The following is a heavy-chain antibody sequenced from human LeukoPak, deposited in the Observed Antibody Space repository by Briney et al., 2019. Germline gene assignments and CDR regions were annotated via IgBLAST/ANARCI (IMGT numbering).Heavy chain of an antibody. D-gene: IGHD6-13*01. CDR3: AREGGQLAQNYYYYYMDV. CDR2: ISYDGSNK. Sequence: GGSLRLSCAASGFTFSSYAMHWVRQAPGKGLEWVAVISYDGSNKYYADSVKGRFTISRDNSKNTLYLQMNSLRAEDTAVYYCAREGGQLAQNYYYYYMDVWGKGTTVTVSS. V-gene: IGHV3-30*04. J-gene: IGHJ6*03. CDR1: GFTFSSYA.